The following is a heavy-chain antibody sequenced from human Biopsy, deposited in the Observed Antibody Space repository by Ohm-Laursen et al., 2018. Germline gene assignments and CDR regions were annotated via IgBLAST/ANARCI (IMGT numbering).Heavy chain of an antibody. V-gene: IGHV4-59*11. J-gene: IGHJ6*02. D-gene: IGHD6-19*01. CDR1: GDSMSDHY. CDR2: IYYTGKT. CDR3: GRVWLWRGYGMDV. Sequence: SETLSLTCTVSGDSMSDHYWSWLRQTPGKGLEWLGYIYYTGKTTYNPSLESRITISVDTSKNKFSLQLDSMTAADTAVYYCGRVWLWRGYGMDVWGQGTTVTVSS.